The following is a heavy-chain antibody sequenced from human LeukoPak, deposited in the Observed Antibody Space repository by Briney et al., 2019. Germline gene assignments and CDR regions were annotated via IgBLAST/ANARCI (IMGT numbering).Heavy chain of an antibody. CDR2: ISSSSRTI. V-gene: IGHV3-48*02. CDR1: GFTFSSYS. CDR3: ARGISDVYNY. D-gene: IGHD5-24*01. Sequence: GRSLRLSCAASGFTFSSYSMNWVRQAPGKGLEWLSYISSSSRTIYYADSVKGRFTVSRDNAKNSLYLQMNSLRDEDTAVYYCARGISDVYNYWGQGTLVTVSS. J-gene: IGHJ4*02.